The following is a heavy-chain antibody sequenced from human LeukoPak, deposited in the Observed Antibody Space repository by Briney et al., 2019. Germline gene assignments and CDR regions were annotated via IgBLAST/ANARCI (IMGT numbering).Heavy chain of an antibody. CDR3: GRVLMIERYFHL. CDR2: ISSSSSYI. Sequence: GGSLRLSCAASGFTFSSYSMNWVRQAPGKGLEWVSSISSSSSYIYYADSVKGRFTIYRENAKNSLYLQINSLRAEDTAVYFCGRVLMIERYFHLWGRGTLVTVSS. J-gene: IGHJ2*01. V-gene: IGHV3-21*01. D-gene: IGHD3-22*01. CDR1: GFTFSSYS.